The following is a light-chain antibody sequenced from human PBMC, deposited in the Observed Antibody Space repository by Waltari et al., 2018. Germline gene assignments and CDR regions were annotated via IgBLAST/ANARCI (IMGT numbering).Light chain of an antibody. CDR3: VLYMGSGIWV. CDR2: STN. V-gene: IGLV8-61*01. CDR1: TGTVPTGYY. J-gene: IGLJ3*02. Sequence: TVVTQEPSFAGSSGGRVTLTCYLSTGTVPTGYYPSWYQQTPGQAPRTLIYSTNTRSSGVPDRFSGSILGNKAALTITGAQADDESDYYCVLYMGSGIWVFGGGTKLTVL.